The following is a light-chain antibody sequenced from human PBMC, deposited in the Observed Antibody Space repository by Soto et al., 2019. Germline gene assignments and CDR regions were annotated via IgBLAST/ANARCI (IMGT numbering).Light chain of an antibody. CDR2: ENN. J-gene: IGLJ1*01. V-gene: IGLV1-40*01. CDR1: SSNIGAGYE. Sequence: QSVLTQPPSVSEAPGQRVTISCTGSSSNIGAGYEAHWYQQVPGTAPKLLIYENNNRPSGVPDRFSGSKSGTSASLPITGLQADDEDEYYCQSYDSSRSGYVFGTGTKLTVL. CDR3: QSYDSSRSGYV.